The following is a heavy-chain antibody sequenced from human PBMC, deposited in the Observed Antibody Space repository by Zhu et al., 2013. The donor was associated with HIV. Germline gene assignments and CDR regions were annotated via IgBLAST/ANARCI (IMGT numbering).Heavy chain of an antibody. CDR2: IIPIFGTA. D-gene: IGHD3-3*01. CDR1: GGTFSSYA. V-gene: IGHV1-69*01. J-gene: IGHJ6*02. Sequence: QVQLVQSGAEVKKPGSSVKVSCKASGGTFSSYAISWVRQAPGQGLEWMGGIIPIFGTANYAQKFQGRVTITADESTSTAYMELSSLRSEDTAVYCCAREGGTIFGVVSYGMDVWGQGTTVTVSS. CDR3: AREGGTIFGVVSYGMDV.